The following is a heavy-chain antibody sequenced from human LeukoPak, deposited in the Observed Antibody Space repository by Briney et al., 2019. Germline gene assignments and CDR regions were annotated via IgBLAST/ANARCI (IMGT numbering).Heavy chain of an antibody. D-gene: IGHD2-2*03. Sequence: PSETPSLTCTVSGDSISGNYWNWIRQPAGKGLEWIGRIHSSGTTNYNPSLKSRITMSIEKSQNQFSLKLSSVTAADTAVYYCARDYTGYNWFDPWGQGNLVTVSS. CDR2: IHSSGTT. V-gene: IGHV4-4*07. CDR3: ARDYTGYNWFDP. J-gene: IGHJ5*02. CDR1: GDSISGNY.